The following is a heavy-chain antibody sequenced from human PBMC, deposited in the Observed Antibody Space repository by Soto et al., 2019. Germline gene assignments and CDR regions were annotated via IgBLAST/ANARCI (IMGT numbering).Heavy chain of an antibody. Sequence: ASVKVSCKASGYTFTSYYMHWVRQAPGQGLEWMGIINPSGGSTSYAQKFQGRVTMTRDTSTSTVYMELSGLRSEDTAVYYCARDIMVAGSYDAFDIWGQGTMVTVSS. V-gene: IGHV1-46*01. D-gene: IGHD2-8*01. CDR2: INPSGGST. CDR3: ARDIMVAGSYDAFDI. J-gene: IGHJ3*02. CDR1: GYTFTSYY.